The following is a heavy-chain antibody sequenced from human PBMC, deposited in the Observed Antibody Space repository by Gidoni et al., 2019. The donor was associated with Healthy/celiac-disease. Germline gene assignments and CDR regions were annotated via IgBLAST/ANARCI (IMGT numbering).Heavy chain of an antibody. Sequence: QVQLVQSGAEVKKPGASVKVSCKASGYTFTSYGISWVRQAPGQGLEWMGWISAYNGNTNYAQKLQGRVTMTTDTSKSTAYMELRSLRSDDTAVYYCARNRYYDFWSGYPKTFYYYYGMDVWGQGTTVTVSS. CDR3: ARNRYYDFWSGYPKTFYYYYGMDV. J-gene: IGHJ6*02. CDR2: ISAYNGNT. CDR1: GYTFTSYG. V-gene: IGHV1-18*01. D-gene: IGHD3-3*01.